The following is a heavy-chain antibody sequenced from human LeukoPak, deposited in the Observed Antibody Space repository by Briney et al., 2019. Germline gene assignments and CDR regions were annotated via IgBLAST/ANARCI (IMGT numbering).Heavy chain of an antibody. CDR2: TNGDGGTT. J-gene: IGHJ4*02. CDR1: GFTFSNHW. D-gene: IGHD1-1*01. Sequence: GGSLRLSCAASGFTFSNHWMQWVRQAPGKGLFFVSRTNGDGGTTSYADSVKGRFTISRDNDKNILYLQMNSLRAEDTAVYYCARESDASNDLDYWGQGTLVPVSS. V-gene: IGHV3-74*01. CDR3: ARESDASNDLDY.